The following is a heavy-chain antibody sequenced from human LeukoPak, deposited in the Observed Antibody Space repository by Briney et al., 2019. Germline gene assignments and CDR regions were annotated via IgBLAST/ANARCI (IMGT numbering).Heavy chain of an antibody. V-gene: IGHV3-53*01. J-gene: IGHJ5*02. CDR1: GFNFSSNY. Sequence: GGSLRLSCAASGFNFSSNYMSWVRQAPGKGLEWVSVIYSGGSTFYANSVKGRFTISRDNSKNTLYLQMNSLRAEDTAVYYCARDLRGRTTLTNWFDPWGQGTLVTVSS. CDR2: IYSGGST. CDR3: ARDLRGRTTLTNWFDP. D-gene: IGHD1/OR15-1a*01.